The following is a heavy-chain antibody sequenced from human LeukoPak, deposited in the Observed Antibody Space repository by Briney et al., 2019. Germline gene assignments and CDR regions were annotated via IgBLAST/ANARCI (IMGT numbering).Heavy chain of an antibody. Sequence: VASVKVSCKASGYTFTGYCMHWVRQAPGQGLEWMGWINPNSGGTNYAQKFQGRVTMTRDTSISTAYMELSRLRSDDTAVYYCARVSRYGDYGGFYFDYWGQGTLVTVSS. CDR2: INPNSGGT. CDR3: ARVSRYGDYGGFYFDY. V-gene: IGHV1-2*02. D-gene: IGHD4-17*01. CDR1: GYTFTGYC. J-gene: IGHJ4*02.